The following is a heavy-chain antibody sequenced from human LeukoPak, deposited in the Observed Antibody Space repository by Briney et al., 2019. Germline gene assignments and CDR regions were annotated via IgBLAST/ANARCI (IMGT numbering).Heavy chain of an antibody. J-gene: IGHJ6*02. CDR3: ARNGGAVAGTYYYYGMDV. V-gene: IGHV1-2*02. D-gene: IGHD6-19*01. Sequence: GASVKVSCKASGYTFTGYYMHWVRQAPGQGLEWMGWINPNSGGTNYAQKFQGRVTMTRDTSISTAYMELSRLRSDDTAAYYCARNGGAVAGTYYYYGMDVWGQGTTVTVSS. CDR1: GYTFTGYY. CDR2: INPNSGGT.